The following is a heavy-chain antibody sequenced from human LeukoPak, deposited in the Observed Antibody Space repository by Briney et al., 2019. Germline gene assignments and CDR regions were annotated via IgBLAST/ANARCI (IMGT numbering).Heavy chain of an antibody. D-gene: IGHD2-15*01. J-gene: IGHJ4*02. Sequence: PGGSLRLSCAASGFTFSSYAMSWVRQAPGKGLEWVSAISGSGGSTYYADSVKGRFTISRDNSKNTLYLRMNSLRAEDTAVYYCAKDREDIVVVVAALVFDYWGQGTLVTVSS. CDR3: AKDREDIVVVVAALVFDY. CDR2: ISGSGGST. V-gene: IGHV3-23*01. CDR1: GFTFSSYA.